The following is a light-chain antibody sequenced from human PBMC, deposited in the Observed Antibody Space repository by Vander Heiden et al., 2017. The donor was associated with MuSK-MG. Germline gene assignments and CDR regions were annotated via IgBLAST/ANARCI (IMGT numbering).Light chain of an antibody. CDR2: WAS. J-gene: IGKJ3*01. V-gene: IGKV4-1*01. Sequence: IVMTQSPASMAVSLGERATINCKSSQSVLYSSNNKNYLAWYQQKPGQPPKLLIYWASTRESGVPDRFSGSGSGTDFTLTISSLQAEDVAVYYCQKDDSTPFTFGRGTKVDIK. CDR1: QSVLYSSNNKNY. CDR3: QKDDSTPFT.